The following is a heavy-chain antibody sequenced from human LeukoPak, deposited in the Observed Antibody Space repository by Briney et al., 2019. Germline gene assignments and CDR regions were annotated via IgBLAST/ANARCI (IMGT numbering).Heavy chain of an antibody. D-gene: IGHD3-10*01. J-gene: IGHJ4*02. CDR3: AREVYGSGTGFDY. CDR1: GFTVSSNY. Sequence: PGGSLRLSCAASGFTVSSNYMSWVRQAPGKGLEWVSVIYSGGSTYYADSVKGRFTIPRDNSKNTLYLQMNSLRAEDTAVYYCAREVYGSGTGFDYWGQGTLVTVSS. CDR2: IYSGGST. V-gene: IGHV3-66*01.